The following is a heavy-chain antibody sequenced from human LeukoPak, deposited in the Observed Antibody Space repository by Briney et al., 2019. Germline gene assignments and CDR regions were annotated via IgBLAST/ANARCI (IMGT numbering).Heavy chain of an antibody. CDR1: GGSFSGYY. Sequence: SETLSLTCAVYGGSFSGYYWSWIRQPPGKGLEWIGEINHSGSTNYNPPLKSRVTISVDTSKNQFSLKLSSVTAADTAVYYCARVGLLLAPAHWGQGTLVTVSS. D-gene: IGHD1-26*01. CDR3: ARVGLLLAPAH. J-gene: IGHJ1*01. CDR2: INHSGST. V-gene: IGHV4-34*01.